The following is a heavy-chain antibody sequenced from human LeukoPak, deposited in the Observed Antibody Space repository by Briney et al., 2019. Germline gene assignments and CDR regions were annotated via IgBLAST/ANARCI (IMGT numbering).Heavy chain of an antibody. V-gene: IGHV3-23*01. CDR1: GFTFSSYA. Sequence: GGSLRLSCAASGFTFSSYAMSWVRQAPGKGLEWVSAISGSGGSTYYADSVKGRFTISRDNSKNTLYLQMNSLGAEDTAVYYCAKDRYYYDSSGYYYSFDYWGQGTLVTVSS. CDR2: ISGSGGST. CDR3: AKDRYYYDSSGYYYSFDY. J-gene: IGHJ4*02. D-gene: IGHD3-22*01.